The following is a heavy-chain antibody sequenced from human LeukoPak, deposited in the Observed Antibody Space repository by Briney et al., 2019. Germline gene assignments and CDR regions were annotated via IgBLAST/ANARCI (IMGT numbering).Heavy chain of an antibody. V-gene: IGHV1-2*02. Sequence: ASGRVSCKASGYTFTGYYMHCVRQAPGQGFEWIAWINPNSGGTNYAHKCPGRVTMTRDTSISTAYMELSRLRSDDTAVYYCARDQEDIVATIRAWSFDYWGQGTLVTVSS. CDR2: INPNSGGT. J-gene: IGHJ4*02. D-gene: IGHD5-12*01. CDR3: ARDQEDIVATIRAWSFDY. CDR1: GYTFTGYY.